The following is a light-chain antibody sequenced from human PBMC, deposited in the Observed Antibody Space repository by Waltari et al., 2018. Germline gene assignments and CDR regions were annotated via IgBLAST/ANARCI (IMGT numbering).Light chain of an antibody. CDR2: GQR. CDR3: HSRDSSSTRF. J-gene: IGLJ2*01. Sequence: SSELTQDPTVSVALGQTVRITCQGDSLRRYYPSWYQQRPGQAPILVFYGQRSRPPGIPDRFSGSISGNTASLTITGAQAEDEADYYCHSRDSSSTRFFGGGTRLTV. V-gene: IGLV3-19*01. CDR1: SLRRYY.